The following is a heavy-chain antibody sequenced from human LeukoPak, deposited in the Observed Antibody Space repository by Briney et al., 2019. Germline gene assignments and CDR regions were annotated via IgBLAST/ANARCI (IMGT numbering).Heavy chain of an antibody. CDR3: AKRGDHFYMDV. Sequence: GGSLRLSCAASGFTFTTYAMSWVRQAPGKGLEWVSTISATGGSTYYADSVKGRFTISRDNSKNTLYLQMNSLRAEDTAVYYCAKRGDHFYMDVWGKGTTVTVSS. J-gene: IGHJ6*03. D-gene: IGHD2-21*02. V-gene: IGHV3-23*01. CDR2: ISATGGST. CDR1: GFTFTTYA.